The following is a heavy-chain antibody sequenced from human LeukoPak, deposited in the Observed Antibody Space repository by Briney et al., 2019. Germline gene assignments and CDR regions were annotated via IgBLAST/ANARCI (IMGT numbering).Heavy chain of an antibody. D-gene: IGHD6-19*01. V-gene: IGHV3-74*01. CDR3: ARDHKVGSGYYYMDV. J-gene: IGHJ6*03. CDR2: INSDGSGT. CDR1: GFTFSSYW. Sequence: GGSLRLSCAASGFTFSSYWMHWVRQAPGKGLVWVSRINSDGSGTSYADSVKGRFTISRDNAKNTLYLQMNSLRAEDTAVYYCARDHKVGSGYYYMDVWGKGTTVTVSS.